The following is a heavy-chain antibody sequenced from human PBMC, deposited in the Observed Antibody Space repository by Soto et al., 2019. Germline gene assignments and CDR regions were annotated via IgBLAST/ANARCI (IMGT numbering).Heavy chain of an antibody. CDR2: IYYNGST. J-gene: IGHJ6*04. CDR1: GGSISSYC. CDR3: ARDRPARASGYPLSPPYYYYVMDV. Sequence: TSETLSLTCTVSGGSISSYCWSWIRQPPGKGMEWIGYIYYNGSTNYNPSLKSRVTISVDTSKNQFSLKLSSVTAADTAVYYCARDRPARASGYPLSPPYYYYVMDVWGKGTKVTVPS. V-gene: IGHV4-59*01. D-gene: IGHD5-12*01.